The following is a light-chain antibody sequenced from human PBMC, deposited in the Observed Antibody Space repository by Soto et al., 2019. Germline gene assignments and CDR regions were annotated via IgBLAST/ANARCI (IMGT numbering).Light chain of an antibody. J-gene: IGLJ1*01. CDR2: EVS. CDR1: SSDVGSYNL. CDR3: CSYAGSSTHYV. Sequence: QSVLTQPASLSVSPGQSISISCTGTSSDVGSYNLVSWYQQHPGKAPKLMIYEVSKRPSGVSNRFSGSKSGNTASLTISGLQAEDEADYYCCSYAGSSTHYVFGTGTKVTVL. V-gene: IGLV2-23*02.